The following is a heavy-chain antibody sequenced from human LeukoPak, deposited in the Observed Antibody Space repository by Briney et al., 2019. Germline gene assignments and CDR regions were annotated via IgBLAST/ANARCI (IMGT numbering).Heavy chain of an antibody. J-gene: IGHJ6*03. V-gene: IGHV4-34*01. CDR3: ARSRSGRYYYYYYYMDV. CDR2: INHSGST. CDR1: GGSFSGYY. D-gene: IGHD3-10*01. Sequence: LETLSLTCAVYGGSFSGYYWSWIRQPPGKGLEWIGEINHSGSTNYNPSLKSRVTISVDTSKNQFSLKLSSVTAADTAVYYCARSRSGRYYYYYYYMDVWGKGTTVTVSS.